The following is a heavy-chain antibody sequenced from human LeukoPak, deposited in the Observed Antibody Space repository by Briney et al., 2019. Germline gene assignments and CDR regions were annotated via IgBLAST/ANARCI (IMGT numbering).Heavy chain of an antibody. V-gene: IGHV4-59*08. CDR1: GGSISGYY. CDR2: IYYSGTT. D-gene: IGHD1-1*01. CDR3: ARQNDYYYYMDV. J-gene: IGHJ6*03. Sequence: SETLSLTCSVSGGSISGYYWSWIRQPPGKGLEWIAYIYYSGTTNYNPSLKSRVTISVDASNNQFSLRLSSVTAADTALYYCARQNDYYYYMDVWGKGTPVTVSS.